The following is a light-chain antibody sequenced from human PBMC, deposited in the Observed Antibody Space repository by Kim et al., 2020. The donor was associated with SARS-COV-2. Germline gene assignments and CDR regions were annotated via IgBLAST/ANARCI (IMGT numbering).Light chain of an antibody. V-gene: IGKV3-11*01. J-gene: IGKJ5*01. CDR3: QQRSNWPIT. CDR2: DAS. CDR1: QSVSSN. Sequence: LSPGERATLSCRASQSVSSNLAWYQQKPGQAPRLLIYDASNRATGIPARFSGSGSGTDFTLTISSLEPEDFAIYYCQQRSNWPITFGQGTRLEIK.